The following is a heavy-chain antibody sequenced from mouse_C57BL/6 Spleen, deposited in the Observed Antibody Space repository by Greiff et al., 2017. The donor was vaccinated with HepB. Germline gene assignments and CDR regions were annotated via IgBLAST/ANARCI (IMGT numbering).Heavy chain of an antibody. D-gene: IGHD2-1*01. CDR2: IHPNSGST. Sequence: QVQLQQPGAELVKPGASVKLSCKASGYTFTSYWMHWVKQRPGQGLEWIGMIHPNSGSTSNNEKFKSKATLTVDKSSSTGYMQLSSLTSEDSAVYYCARWKYGNPGYWGQGTTLTVS. J-gene: IGHJ2*01. CDR3: ARWKYGNPGY. V-gene: IGHV1-64*01. CDR1: GYTFTSYW.